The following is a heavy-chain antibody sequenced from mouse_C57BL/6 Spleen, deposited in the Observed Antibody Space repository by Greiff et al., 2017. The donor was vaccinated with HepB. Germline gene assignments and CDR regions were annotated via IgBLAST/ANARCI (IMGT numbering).Heavy chain of an antibody. Sequence: EVQLQQSGPELVKPGASVKISCKASGYTFTDYYMNWVKQSHGKSLEWIGDINPNNGGTSYNQKFKGKATLTVDKSSSTAYMELRSLTSEDSAVYYCARSDDYEAWFAYWGQGTLVTVSA. CDR1: GYTFTDYY. J-gene: IGHJ3*01. D-gene: IGHD2-4*01. CDR2: INPNNGGT. CDR3: ARSDDYEAWFAY. V-gene: IGHV1-26*01.